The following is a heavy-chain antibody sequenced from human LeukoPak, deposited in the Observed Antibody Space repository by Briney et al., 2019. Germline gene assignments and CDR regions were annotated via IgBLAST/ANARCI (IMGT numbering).Heavy chain of an antibody. V-gene: IGHV4-30-2*01. Sequence: KPSETLSLTCTVSGGSISSYSWSWIRQPPGKGLEWIGYIYHSGSTYYNPSLKSRVTISVDRSKNQFSLKLSSVTAADTAVYYCARGDYGDYVFDYWGQGTLVTVSS. CDR2: IYHSGST. D-gene: IGHD4-17*01. J-gene: IGHJ4*02. CDR3: ARGDYGDYVFDY. CDR1: GGSISSYS.